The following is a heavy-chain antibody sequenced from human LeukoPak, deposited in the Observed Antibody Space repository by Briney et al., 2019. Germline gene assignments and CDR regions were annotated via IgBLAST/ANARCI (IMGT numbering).Heavy chain of an antibody. V-gene: IGHV3-23*01. CDR1: GFTFSSYA. CDR2: ISGSGGST. J-gene: IGHJ4*02. CDR3: AKAIASVVVPAATTDY. D-gene: IGHD2-2*01. Sequence: GGSLRLSCAASGFTFSSYAMSWVRQAPGKGLEWVSAISGSGGSTYYADSVKGRFTIPRDNSKNTLYLQMNSLRAEDTAVYYCAKAIASVVVPAATTDYWGQGTLVTVSS.